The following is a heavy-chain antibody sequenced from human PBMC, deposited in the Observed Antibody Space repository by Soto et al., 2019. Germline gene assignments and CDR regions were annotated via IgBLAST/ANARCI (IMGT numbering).Heavy chain of an antibody. CDR3: ARGTENLGYCSGGSCSTFDY. CDR2: INAGNGNT. CDR1: GYTFTSYA. Sequence: ASVKVSCKASGYTFTSYAMHCVRQATGQRRERMGWINAGNGNTKYSQKFQGRVTITRVTSASTAYMELSSLRSEDTAVYYCARGTENLGYCSGGSCSTFDYWGQGTLVTVSS. D-gene: IGHD2-15*01. J-gene: IGHJ4*02. V-gene: IGHV1-3*01.